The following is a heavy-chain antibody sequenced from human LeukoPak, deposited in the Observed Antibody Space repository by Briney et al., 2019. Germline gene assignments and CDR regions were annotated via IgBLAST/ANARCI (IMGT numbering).Heavy chain of an antibody. CDR3: ARDPGYSYAQDF. CDR1: GFTFSSYS. J-gene: IGHJ4*02. Sequence: GGSLRLSCTASGFTFSSYSMNWVRQAPGKGPEWLSYFSWGSNVIYYADSVKGRFTTSRDDAKNSLFLQMNSLTDEDTAVYYCARDPGYSYAQDFWGRGTLVTVSS. V-gene: IGHV3-48*02. CDR2: FSWGSNVI. D-gene: IGHD5-18*01.